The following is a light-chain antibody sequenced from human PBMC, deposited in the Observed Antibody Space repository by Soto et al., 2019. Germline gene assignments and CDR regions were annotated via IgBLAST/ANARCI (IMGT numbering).Light chain of an antibody. CDR1: SSDVGGFKY. V-gene: IGLV2-14*01. J-gene: IGLJ3*02. CDR2: EVS. Sequence: QSALTQPASVSGSPGQSITISCTGTSSDVGGFKYVSWYQQHSGIAPKLMIYEVSNRPSGVSNRFSGSKSGNTASLIISGLQAEDEADYYCSSYTSSSTWVFGGGTKVTVL. CDR3: SSYTSSSTWV.